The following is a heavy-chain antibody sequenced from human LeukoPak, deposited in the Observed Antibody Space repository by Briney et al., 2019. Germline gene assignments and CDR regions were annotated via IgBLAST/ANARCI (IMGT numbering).Heavy chain of an antibody. CDR2: IYSGGST. V-gene: IGHV3-66*01. D-gene: IGHD2-15*01. Sequence: GGSMRLSCAASGFTLSSNYMSWVRQAPGKGLEWVSVIYSGGSTYYADSVKGRFSISRDNSKNTLYLQMNSLRAEDTAVYYCARALEDHRPTGVVVAAPLYYFDYWGQGTLVTVSS. CDR3: ARALEDHRPTGVVVAAPLYYFDY. CDR1: GFTLSSNY. J-gene: IGHJ4*02.